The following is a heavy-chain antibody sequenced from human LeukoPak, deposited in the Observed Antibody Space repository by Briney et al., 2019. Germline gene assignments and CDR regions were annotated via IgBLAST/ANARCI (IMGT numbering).Heavy chain of an antibody. CDR3: ASHSSGYRLYYFDY. D-gene: IGHD3-22*01. CDR1: GYTFTSYY. J-gene: IGHJ4*02. Sequence: GASVTVSCKASGYTFTSYYMHWVRPAPGQGVEGMGLINPSGGSTSYAQKFQGRVTMTRDTFTSTVYMELSSLRSEDTAVYYCASHSSGYRLYYFDYWGQGTLVTVSS. V-gene: IGHV1-46*01. CDR2: INPSGGST.